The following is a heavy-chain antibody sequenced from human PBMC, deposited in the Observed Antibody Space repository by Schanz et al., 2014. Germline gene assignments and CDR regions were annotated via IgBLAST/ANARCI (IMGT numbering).Heavy chain of an antibody. Sequence: EVQLVESGGGLVQPGGSLRLSCAASGFSIRNHDMHWVRQATGAGLEWVSAIGTAGDTFYLDSVKGRFTISRENAKNSLYLQMNSLRAGDTAVYDCARVPYGSGSYWDYWGQGTLVTVSS. CDR2: IGTAGDT. V-gene: IGHV3-13*04. J-gene: IGHJ4*02. CDR1: GFSIRNHD. D-gene: IGHD3-10*01. CDR3: ARVPYGSGSYWDY.